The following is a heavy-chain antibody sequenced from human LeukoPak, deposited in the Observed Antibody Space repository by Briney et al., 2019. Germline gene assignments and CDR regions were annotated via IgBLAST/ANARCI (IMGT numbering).Heavy chain of an antibody. J-gene: IGHJ4*02. CDR2: ISGSGGST. CDR3: AKDVRVGGWYVFDY. Sequence: GGSLRLSCAASGITFSSYAMSWVRQAPGKGLEWVSGISGSGGSTYYADSVKGRFTISRDNSKNTLYLQMNSLRAEDTAVYYCAKDVRVGGWYVFDYWGQGTLVTVSS. D-gene: IGHD6-19*01. CDR1: GITFSSYA. V-gene: IGHV3-23*01.